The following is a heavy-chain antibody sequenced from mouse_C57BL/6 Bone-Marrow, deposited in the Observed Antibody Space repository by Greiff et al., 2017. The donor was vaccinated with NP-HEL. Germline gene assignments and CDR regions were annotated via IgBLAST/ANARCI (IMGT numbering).Heavy chain of an antibody. CDR1: GYTFTSYW. Sequence: QVQLQQPGAELVKPGASVKLSCKASGYTFTSYWMHWVKQRPGRGPEWIGRIDPNSGGTKYNEKFKSKATLTVDKPSSTAYKQLSSLTSEDSAVCYSARRPTPQDYYAMDYWGQGTSVTVSS. CDR2: IDPNSGGT. D-gene: IGHD6-1*01. V-gene: IGHV1-72*01. J-gene: IGHJ4*01. CDR3: ARRPTPQDYYAMDY.